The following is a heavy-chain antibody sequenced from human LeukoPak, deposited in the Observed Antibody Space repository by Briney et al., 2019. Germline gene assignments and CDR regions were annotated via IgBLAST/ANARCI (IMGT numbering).Heavy chain of an antibody. D-gene: IGHD1-26*01. V-gene: IGHV3-53*01. CDR1: GFTVSSNY. CDR2: IYSGGST. J-gene: IGHJ4*02. Sequence: GGSLRLSCAASGFTVSSNYMSWVRQAPGKGLEWVSVIYSGGSTYYADSVKGRFTISRDNSKNTLYLQMNSLRAEDTAVYYCARGRGSFPPFFDYWGQGTLATVSS. CDR3: ARGRGSFPPFFDY.